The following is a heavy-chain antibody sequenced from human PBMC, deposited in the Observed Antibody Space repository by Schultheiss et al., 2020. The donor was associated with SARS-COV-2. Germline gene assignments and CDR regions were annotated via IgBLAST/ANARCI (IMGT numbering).Heavy chain of an antibody. J-gene: IGHJ6*02. CDR2: IYSGGST. D-gene: IGHD5-18*01. CDR3: AKHPLGLRYGLDV. CDR1: GFTFSSYS. V-gene: IGHV3-NL1*01. Sequence: GGSLRLSCAASGFTFSSYSMNWVRQAPGKGLEWVSVIYSGGSTYYADSVKGRFTISRDNAKNSLYLQMNSLRAEDTAVYYCAKHPLGLRYGLDVWGQGTTVTVSS.